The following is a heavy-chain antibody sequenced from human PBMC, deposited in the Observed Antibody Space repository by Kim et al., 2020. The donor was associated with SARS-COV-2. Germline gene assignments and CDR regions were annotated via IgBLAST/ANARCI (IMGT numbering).Heavy chain of an antibody. V-gene: IGHV1-2*02. Sequence: ASVKVSCKGSGYTFTAYYIHWVRQAPGQALEWMGWINPNSGGTNYAQKFQGRVTMTRDTSISTVYMELGRLSSDDTAVYYCARDAAAGLVNWLDPWGQGTLVTVSS. CDR3: ARDAAAGLVNWLDP. J-gene: IGHJ5*02. D-gene: IGHD6-25*01. CDR2: INPNSGGT. CDR1: GYTFTAYY.